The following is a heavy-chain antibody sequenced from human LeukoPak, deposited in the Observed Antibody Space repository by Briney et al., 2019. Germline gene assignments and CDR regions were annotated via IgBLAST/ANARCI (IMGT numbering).Heavy chain of an antibody. CDR2: KWYDGTNK. J-gene: IGHJ4*02. D-gene: IGHD1-14*01. Sequence: GGSLRLSCAASGFTFSSYHMHWVRQAPGKGLEWVAVKWYDGTNKYYADSVKGRFTISRDTSKNTLFLQMDSLRAEDTAVYYCARGHPGKFDYWGQGTLVTVSS. CDR3: ARGHPGKFDY. V-gene: IGHV3-33*01. CDR1: GFTFSSYH.